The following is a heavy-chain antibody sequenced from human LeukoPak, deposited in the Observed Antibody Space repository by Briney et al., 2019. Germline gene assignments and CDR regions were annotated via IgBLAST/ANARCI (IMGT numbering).Heavy chain of an antibody. CDR2: INHSGST. D-gene: IGHD4-17*01. V-gene: IGHV4-34*01. Sequence: SETLSLTCAVYGGSFSGYYWSWIRQLPGKGLEWIGEINHSGSTNYNPSLKSRVTISVDTSKNQFSLKLSSVTAADTAVYYCARGPTVTTLNYWGQGTLVTVSS. CDR1: GGSFSGYY. CDR3: ARGPTVTTLNY. J-gene: IGHJ4*02.